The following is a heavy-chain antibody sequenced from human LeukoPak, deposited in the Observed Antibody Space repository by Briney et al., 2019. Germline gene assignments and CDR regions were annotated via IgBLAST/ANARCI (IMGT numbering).Heavy chain of an antibody. CDR3: VKDLVAASENVRGWYPMDY. J-gene: IGHJ4*02. CDR1: GFTFAEYT. D-gene: IGHD6-19*01. V-gene: IGHV3-43*01. Sequence: GGSLRLSCAASGFTFAEYTMHWVRQAPGKGLEWVSLISWNGARIHYGDSMKGRFIISRDNSKNSLYLQMNSLRTEDTALYYCVKDLVAASENVRGWYPMDYWGQGTLVTVSS. CDR2: ISWNGARI.